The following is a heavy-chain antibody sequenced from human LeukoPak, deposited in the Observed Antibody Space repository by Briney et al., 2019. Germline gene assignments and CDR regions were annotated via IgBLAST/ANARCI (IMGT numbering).Heavy chain of an antibody. D-gene: IGHD3-10*01. CDR2: INPNSGDT. V-gene: IGHV1-2*02. CDR3: ARTGSLRGNFDY. J-gene: IGHJ4*02. Sequence: ASVKVSCKASGYTFTGYYMHWVRQAPGQGLDWMGWINPNSGDTNYAQKFQGRVTITRDTSISTAYMELSRLRSDDTAVYYCARTGSLRGNFDYWGQGTLVTVSS. CDR1: GYTFTGYY.